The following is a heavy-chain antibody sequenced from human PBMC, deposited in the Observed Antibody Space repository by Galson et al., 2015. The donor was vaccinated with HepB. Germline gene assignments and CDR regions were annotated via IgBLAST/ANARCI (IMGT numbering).Heavy chain of an antibody. CDR2: INSDASSR. D-gene: IGHD2-2*02. CDR3: IRGDIVVVPGAIRAFDI. V-gene: IGHV3-74*01. J-gene: IGHJ3*02. CDR1: GFTFSSYW. Sequence: SLRLSCAASGFTFSSYWMHWVRQAPGKGLVWVSRINSDASSRSYADSVKGRFTISRDNAKNTLYLQMISLRAEDTAVYYCIRGDIVVVPGAIRAFDIWVQGTMVTVSS.